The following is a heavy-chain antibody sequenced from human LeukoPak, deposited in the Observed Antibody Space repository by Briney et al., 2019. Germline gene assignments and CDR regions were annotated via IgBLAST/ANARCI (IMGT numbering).Heavy chain of an antibody. CDR1: GVSIRSSYYY. Sequence: SETLSLTCTVSGVSIRSSYYYWGWIRQPPGKGLEWIGSIYDSGSTYYNPSLKSRVTISVDTSKNQFSLKLSSVTAADTAVYYCARQMVNSGFDYWGQGTLVTVSS. V-gene: IGHV4-39*01. D-gene: IGHD4-23*01. J-gene: IGHJ4*02. CDR3: ARQMVNSGFDY. CDR2: IYDSGST.